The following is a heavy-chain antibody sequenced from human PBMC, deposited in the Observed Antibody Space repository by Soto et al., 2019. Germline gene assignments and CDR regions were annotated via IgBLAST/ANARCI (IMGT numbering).Heavy chain of an antibody. V-gene: IGHV3-23*01. CDR3: AKVPTGEMATVFQAFDI. CDR2: ISGSGVST. J-gene: IGHJ3*02. CDR1: GFTFSSYA. D-gene: IGHD4-4*01. Sequence: PGVSLRLSCAASGFTFSSYAMSWVRQAPGKGLEWVSAISGSGVSTYYEDSVKGRFAVSRDNSKSKLYLQMNSLRDEDTAVYYCAKVPTGEMATVFQAFDIWGQGTMVTVSS.